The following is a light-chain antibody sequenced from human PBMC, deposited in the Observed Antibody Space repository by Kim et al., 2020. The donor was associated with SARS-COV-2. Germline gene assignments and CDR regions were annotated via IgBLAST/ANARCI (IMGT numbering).Light chain of an antibody. CDR1: QSVSANY. CDR3: QHYGTSLWT. V-gene: IGKV3-20*01. CDR2: GAS. Sequence: LAPGERATLSCRASQSVSANYLVWYQQKPGQAPRLLIFGASSRATGIPDRFSGSGSGTDFTLTISRLQPEDFAVYYCQHYGTSLWTFGPGTKLEI. J-gene: IGKJ1*01.